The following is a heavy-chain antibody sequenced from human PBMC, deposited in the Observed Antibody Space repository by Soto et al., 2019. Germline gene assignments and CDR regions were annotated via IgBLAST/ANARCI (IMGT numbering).Heavy chain of an antibody. CDR1: GFTFSSYW. D-gene: IGHD3-22*01. Sequence: GGSLRLSCAASGFTFSSYWMSWVRQAPGKGLEWVTNLNEDGSWRQYVDSLKGRFTISRDNTKNSLYLQMNSLRVEDAAVYYCARDATDSSLDFWGQGALVTVSS. V-gene: IGHV3-7*05. CDR2: LNEDGSWR. CDR3: ARDATDSSLDF. J-gene: IGHJ4*02.